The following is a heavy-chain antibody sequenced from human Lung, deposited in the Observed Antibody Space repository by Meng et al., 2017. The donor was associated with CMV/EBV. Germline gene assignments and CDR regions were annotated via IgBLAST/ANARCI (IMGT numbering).Heavy chain of an antibody. D-gene: IGHD6-19*01. J-gene: IGHJ4*02. CDR2: ISCYNGDT. Sequence: QVQLVQSGAEVKKPGASVRVSCKASGNTFTHHGISWIRQAPGQGLEWMGWISCYNGDTNYAQKLQGRVTMTTDTSTNTAYMDLRGLRSDDTAVYYCARDPSNTSGRYAYFDYWGQGTLVTVSS. CDR3: ARDPSNTSGRYAYFDY. CDR1: GNTFTHHG. V-gene: IGHV1-18*01.